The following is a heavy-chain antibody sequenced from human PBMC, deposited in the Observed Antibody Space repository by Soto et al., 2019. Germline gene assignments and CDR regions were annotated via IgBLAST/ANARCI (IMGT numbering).Heavy chain of an antibody. CDR1: GFTFSSYA. CDR2: ISGSGGST. J-gene: IGHJ4*02. CDR3: AKASPYSSSWSLFDY. Sequence: GGSLRFSCAASGFTFSSYAMSWVRQAPGKGLEWVSAISGSGGSTYYADSVKGRFTISRDNSKNTLYLQMNSLRAEDTAVYYCAKASPYSSSWSLFDYWGQGTLVTVSS. V-gene: IGHV3-23*01. D-gene: IGHD6-13*01.